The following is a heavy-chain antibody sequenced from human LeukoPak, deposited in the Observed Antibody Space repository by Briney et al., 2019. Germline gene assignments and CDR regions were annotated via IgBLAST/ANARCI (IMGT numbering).Heavy chain of an antibody. CDR1: GFTVSSSY. D-gene: IGHD4-11*01. V-gene: IGHV3-66*01. J-gene: IGHJ6*02. CDR3: ARGIRRDYTNWRTVQHYGMDV. CDR2: IYSGGET. Sequence: GGSLRLSCAASGFTVSSSYMSWVRQAPGKGLEWVSIIYSGGETYYADSVKGRFIISRDISKNTVYLHMNSLRAEDTAVYYCARGIRRDYTNWRTVQHYGMDVWGLGTTVTVSS.